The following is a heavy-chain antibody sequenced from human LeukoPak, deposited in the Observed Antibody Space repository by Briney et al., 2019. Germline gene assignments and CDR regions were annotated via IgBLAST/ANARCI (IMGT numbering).Heavy chain of an antibody. CDR2: INHSGST. D-gene: IGHD6-19*01. V-gene: IGHV4-34*01. Sequence: SETLSLTCAVYGGSFSNYYWTWIRQPPGKGLEWIGEINHSGSTNYSPSLKSRVTISVDTSKNQFSLKLSSVTAADTAVYYCATRGSGWYRGWFDPWGQGTLVTVSS. J-gene: IGHJ5*02. CDR3: ATRGSGWYRGWFDP. CDR1: GGSFSNYY.